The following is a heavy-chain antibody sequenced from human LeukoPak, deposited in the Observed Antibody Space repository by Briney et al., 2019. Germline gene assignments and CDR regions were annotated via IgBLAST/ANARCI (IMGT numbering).Heavy chain of an antibody. J-gene: IGHJ6*02. CDR3: ARTYYDILTGYLEPRYGMDV. D-gene: IGHD3-9*01. V-gene: IGHV1-18*01. CDR1: GYTFTSYG. CDR2: ISAYNGNT. Sequence: ASVKVSCKASGYTFTSYGISWVRQAPGQGLEWMGWISAYNGNTNYAQKLQGRVTMTTDTSTSTAYMELRSLRSDDTAVYYCARTYYDILTGYLEPRYGMDVWGQGTTVTVSS.